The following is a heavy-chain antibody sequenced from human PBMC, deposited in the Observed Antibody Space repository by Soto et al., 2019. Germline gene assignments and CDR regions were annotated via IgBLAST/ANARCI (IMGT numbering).Heavy chain of an antibody. CDR1: GFTFSSYA. D-gene: IGHD3-22*01. CDR3: ARDGNYSDSSGPCFDY. V-gene: IGHV3-30-3*01. CDR2: ISYDGSNK. J-gene: IGHJ4*02. Sequence: QVQLVESGGGVVQPGRSLRLSCAASGFTFSSYAMHWVRQAPGKGLEWVAVISYDGSNKYYADSVKGRFTISRDNSKNTLYLQMNSLRAEDTAVYYCARDGNYSDSSGPCFDYWGQGTLVTVSS.